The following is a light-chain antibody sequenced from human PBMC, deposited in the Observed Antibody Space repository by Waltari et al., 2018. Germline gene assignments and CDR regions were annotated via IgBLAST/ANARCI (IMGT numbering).Light chain of an antibody. V-gene: IGLV3-21*04. Sequence: SYVLTQPPSASVAQGETASTTGGGDSIGSYRVHWYQQKAGQAPVLVIFYDRDRPSGIPARFSGSNSGNTATLTITSVEAGDEARYYCQVWHADIDPGVFGTGTEVTVL. CDR1: SIGSYR. CDR3: QVWHADIDPGV. J-gene: IGLJ1*01. CDR2: YDR.